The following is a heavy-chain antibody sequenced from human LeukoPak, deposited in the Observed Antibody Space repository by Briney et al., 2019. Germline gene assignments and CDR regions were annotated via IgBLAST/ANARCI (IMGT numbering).Heavy chain of an antibody. V-gene: IGHV4-34*01. D-gene: IGHD3-22*01. CDR1: GGSFSGYY. Sequence: SETLSLTCAVYGGSFSGYYWSWIRQPPGKGLEWIGEINHSGSTNYNPSLKSRVTISVDTSKNQFSLKLSSVTAADTAVYYCARGVLYCYDSSGYYYRAYYYYYMDVWGKGTTVTVSS. CDR2: INHSGST. J-gene: IGHJ6*03. CDR3: ARGVLYCYDSSGYYYRAYYYYYMDV.